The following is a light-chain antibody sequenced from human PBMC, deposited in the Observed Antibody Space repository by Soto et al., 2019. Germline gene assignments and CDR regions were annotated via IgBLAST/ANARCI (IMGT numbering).Light chain of an antibody. Sequence: EIVLTQSPGTLSLSPGERATLSCRASQSVSSATYLAWYQQKPGQASRLLIYGASSRAAGIPDRFSGSGSGTDFTLTISRLEPEDFAVYYCQQYGDSPLTFGGGTKVE. CDR3: QQYGDSPLT. J-gene: IGKJ4*01. CDR2: GAS. V-gene: IGKV3-20*01. CDR1: QSVSSATY.